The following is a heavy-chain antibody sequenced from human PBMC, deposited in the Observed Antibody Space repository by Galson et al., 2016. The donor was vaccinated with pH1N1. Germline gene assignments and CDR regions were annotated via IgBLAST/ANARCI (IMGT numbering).Heavy chain of an antibody. CDR1: GYTFTSYF. J-gene: IGHJ3*02. V-gene: IGHV1-46*01. Sequence: SVKVSCKASGYTFTSYFMYWVRQAPGQGLEWMGIINPSGGNTNYAQKFQGRLTMTRDTSTSTVYMELSSLRSGDTAVYYCARDGVMIVVVSVYAFDIWGQGTMVTVSS. CDR3: ARDGVMIVVVSVYAFDI. D-gene: IGHD3-22*01. CDR2: INPSGGNT.